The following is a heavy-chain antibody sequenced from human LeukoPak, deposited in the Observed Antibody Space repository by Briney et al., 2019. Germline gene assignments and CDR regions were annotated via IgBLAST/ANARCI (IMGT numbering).Heavy chain of an antibody. Sequence: GGSLRLSCAASGFTFNRYAMRWVRQAAGKGLEWVSAISGSGGSTYYADSVKGRFTISRDNSKNTLYLQMNSLRAEDTAVYYCAADIVVVAAAPYLDYWGQGTLVTVSS. CDR2: ISGSGGST. D-gene: IGHD2-15*01. V-gene: IGHV3-23*01. J-gene: IGHJ4*02. CDR3: AADIVVVAAAPYLDY. CDR1: GFTFNRYA.